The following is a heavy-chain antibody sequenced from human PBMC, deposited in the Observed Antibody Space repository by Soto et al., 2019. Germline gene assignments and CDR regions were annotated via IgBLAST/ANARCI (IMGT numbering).Heavy chain of an antibody. V-gene: IGHV1-3*01. CDR1: GYTFTSYA. D-gene: IGHD6-13*01. J-gene: IGHJ1*01. Sequence: QVQLVQSGAEVKKPGASVKVSCKASGYTFTSYAMHWVRQAPGQRLEWMGWINAGNGNTKYSQKFQGRVTITRDTSASTAYMELSSLRSEDTAVYYCARPHGTSTPEFQHWGQGTLVTVSS. CDR3: ARPHGTSTPEFQH. CDR2: INAGNGNT.